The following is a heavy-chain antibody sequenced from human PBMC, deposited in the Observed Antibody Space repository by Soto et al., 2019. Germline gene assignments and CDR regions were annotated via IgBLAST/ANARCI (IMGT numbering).Heavy chain of an antibody. CDR3: ARHPRRYYYGSGSYSGMDV. CDR2: IYYSGST. V-gene: IGHV4-39*01. J-gene: IGHJ6*02. CDR1: GGSISSSSYY. Sequence: SETLSLTCTFSGGSISSSSYYLGWIRQPPGKGLGWIGSIYYSGSTYYNPSLKSRVTISVDTSKNQFSLKLSSVTAADTAVYYCARHPRRYYYGSGSYSGMDVWGQGTTVTVSS. D-gene: IGHD3-10*01.